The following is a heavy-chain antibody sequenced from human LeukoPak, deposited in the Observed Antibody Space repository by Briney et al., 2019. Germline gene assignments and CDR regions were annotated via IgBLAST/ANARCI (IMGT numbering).Heavy chain of an antibody. J-gene: IGHJ4*02. CDR1: GGSISSGGYY. Sequence: SQTLSLTCTVSGGSISSGGYYWSWIRQPPGKGLEWIGYIYHSGSTYYNPSLKSRVTISVDRSKNQFSLKLSSVTAADTAVYYCARDGGLRWPFDYWGQGTLVTVSS. V-gene: IGHV4-30-2*01. D-gene: IGHD3-16*01. CDR3: ARDGGLRWPFDY. CDR2: IYHSGST.